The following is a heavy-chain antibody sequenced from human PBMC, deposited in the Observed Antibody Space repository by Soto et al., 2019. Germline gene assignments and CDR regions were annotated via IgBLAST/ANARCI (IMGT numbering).Heavy chain of an antibody. Sequence: QVQLQQWGAGLLKPSETLSLTCAVYGGSFSGYYWSWIRQPPGKGLEWIGEINHSGGTNYNPSLKSRITISVDTYKNQFSLKLTSVTAADTAVYYCARTYSSSWSPLEYWGQGTLVTVSS. J-gene: IGHJ4*02. CDR1: GGSFSGYY. CDR2: INHSGGT. V-gene: IGHV4-34*01. D-gene: IGHD6-13*01. CDR3: ARTYSSSWSPLEY.